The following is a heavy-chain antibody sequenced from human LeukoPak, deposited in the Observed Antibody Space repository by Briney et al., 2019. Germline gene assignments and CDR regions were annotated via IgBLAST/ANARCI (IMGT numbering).Heavy chain of an antibody. CDR2: INSDGSST. V-gene: IGHV3-74*01. D-gene: IGHD3-16*01. J-gene: IGHJ6*04. Sequence: GGSLRLSCAASGFTFSSYWMHWVRQAPGKGLVWVSRINSDGSSTSYADSVKGRFTISRDNAKNTLYLQMNSLRAEDTAVYYCARELISPLDYYGMDVWGKGTTVTVSS. CDR1: GFTFSSYW. CDR3: ARELISPLDYYGMDV.